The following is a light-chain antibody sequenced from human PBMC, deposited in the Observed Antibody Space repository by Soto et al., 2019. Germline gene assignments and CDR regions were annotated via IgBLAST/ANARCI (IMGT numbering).Light chain of an antibody. CDR1: QSVNNY. J-gene: IGKJ3*01. V-gene: IGKV3-11*01. CDR2: DAS. CDR3: QQRNSWPPLFT. Sequence: EIVLTQSPATLSLSPGERATLSCRASQSVNNYLAWYQQTPGQAPRLLIYDASNRATGIPARFSGSGSGTDFTLTISDLEPDDFAVYYCQQRNSWPPLFTFGPGTKVDIK.